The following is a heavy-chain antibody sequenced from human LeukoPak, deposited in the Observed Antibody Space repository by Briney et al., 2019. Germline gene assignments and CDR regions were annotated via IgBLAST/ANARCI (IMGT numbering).Heavy chain of an antibody. J-gene: IGHJ4*02. CDR3: ARAGRLRYFDF. CDR1: SLTLSLYW. D-gene: IGHD1-1*01. V-gene: IGHV3-74*01. CDR2: INSDGSST. Sequence: PGGSLRHSCSVSSLTLSLYWMLGPRQAPGRGLVWVSRINSDGSSTSYADSVKGRFTISRDNDKNTLHLQMNSLRAEDTAVHYCARAGRLRYFDFWGRGTLVTVSS.